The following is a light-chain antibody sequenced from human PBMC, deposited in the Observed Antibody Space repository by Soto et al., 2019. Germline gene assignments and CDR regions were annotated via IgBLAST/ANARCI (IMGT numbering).Light chain of an antibody. CDR2: DAS. J-gene: IGKJ5*01. V-gene: IGKV3D-20*01. CDR1: QSVSSSY. Sequence: EIVLTQSPATLSLSPGERATLSCGASQSVSSSYLAWYQQKPGLAPRLLIYDASSRATGIPDRLSGSGSGTDFTLPLSRLAAEDFAVYYCQQYGSSPPITFGQGTRLEIK. CDR3: QQYGSSPPIT.